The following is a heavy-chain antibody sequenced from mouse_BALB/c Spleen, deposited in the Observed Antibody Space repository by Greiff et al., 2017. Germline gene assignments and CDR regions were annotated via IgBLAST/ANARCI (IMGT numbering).Heavy chain of an antibody. J-gene: IGHJ4*01. D-gene: IGHD2-14*01. V-gene: IGHV5-17*02. CDR1: GFTFSSFG. CDR3: ARSYYRYDGDAMDY. CDR2: ISSGSSTI. Sequence: VQGVESGGGLVQPGGSRKLSCAASGFTFSSFGMHWVRQAPEKGLEWVAYISSGSSTIYYADTVKGRFTISRDNPKNTLFLQMTSLRSEDTAMYYCARSYYRYDGDAMDYWGQGTSVTVSS.